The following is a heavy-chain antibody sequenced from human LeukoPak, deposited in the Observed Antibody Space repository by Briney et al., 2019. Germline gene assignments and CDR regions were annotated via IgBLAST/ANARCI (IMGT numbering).Heavy chain of an antibody. J-gene: IGHJ3*02. CDR2: IIPIFGTA. Sequence: SVKVSCKASGGTFSSYAISWVRQAPGQGLEWMGGIIPIFGTANYAQKFQGRVTITADESTRTAYMELSSLRSEDTAVYYCARDYSSGYSRAHDAFDIWGQGTMVTVSS. D-gene: IGHD3-22*01. V-gene: IGHV1-69*13. CDR1: GGTFSSYA. CDR3: ARDYSSGYSRAHDAFDI.